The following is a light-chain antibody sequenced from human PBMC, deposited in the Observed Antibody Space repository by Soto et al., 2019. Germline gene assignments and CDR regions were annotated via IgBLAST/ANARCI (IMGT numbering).Light chain of an antibody. CDR3: AAWDDSLHGPV. V-gene: IGLV1-44*01. CDR2: SNY. CDR1: SSNIGSNT. J-gene: IGLJ2*01. Sequence: QSVLTQPPSASGTPGQGVTISCSGSSSNIGSNTVNWYQHLPGTAPKLLIFSNYQRPSGVPDRFSGSKSGTSASLAISRLQSEDEADYFCAAWDDSLHGPVFGGGTKLT.